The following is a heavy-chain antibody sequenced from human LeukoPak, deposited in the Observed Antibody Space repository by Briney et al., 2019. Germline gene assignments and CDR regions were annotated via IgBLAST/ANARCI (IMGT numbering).Heavy chain of an antibody. V-gene: IGHV3-30*04. CDR3: ARAGHYYYYYMDV. Sequence: PGGSLRLSCAASGFTFSSYAMHWVRQAPGKGLEWVAVISYDGSNKYYADSVKGRFTISRDNSKNTLYLQMNSLRAEDTAVYYCARAGHYYYYYMDVWGKGTTVTVSS. CDR1: GFTFSSYA. CDR2: ISYDGSNK. J-gene: IGHJ6*03.